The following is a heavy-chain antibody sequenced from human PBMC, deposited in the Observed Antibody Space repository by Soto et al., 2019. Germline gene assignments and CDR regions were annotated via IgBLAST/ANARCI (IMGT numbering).Heavy chain of an antibody. CDR1: GFTFSNYD. D-gene: IGHD1-1*01. CDR2: ISGSGDRT. Sequence: EVQLLESGGGLVQPGGSLRVSCAASGFTFSNYDMSWVRQAPGKGLEWVSAISGSGDRTYYADSVKGRFTMSRDNSRNTLDRQRSSLRADDTAGYYCATHGKVKAGRYFDLWGRGSLVAVSS. CDR3: ATHGKVKAGRYFDL. V-gene: IGHV3-23*01. J-gene: IGHJ2*01.